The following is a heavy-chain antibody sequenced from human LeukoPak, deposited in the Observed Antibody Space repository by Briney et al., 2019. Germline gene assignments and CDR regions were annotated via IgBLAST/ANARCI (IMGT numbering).Heavy chain of an antibody. D-gene: IGHD1-26*01. J-gene: IGHJ4*02. V-gene: IGHV1-69*06. Sequence: SVKVSCKASGGTFSSYAISWVRQAPGQGLEWMGGIIPIFGTANYAQKFQGRVTITADKSTSTAYMELSSLRSEDTAVYFCATTLVGVAHLHYWGQGTLVTVSS. CDR2: IIPIFGTA. CDR1: GGTFSSYA. CDR3: ATTLVGVAHLHY.